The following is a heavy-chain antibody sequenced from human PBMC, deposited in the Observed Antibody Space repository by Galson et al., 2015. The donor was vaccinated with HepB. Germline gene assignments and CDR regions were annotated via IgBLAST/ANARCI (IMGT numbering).Heavy chain of an antibody. CDR3: ARKGENYDSSGYSVGGGWFDP. CDR2: IIPIFGTA. D-gene: IGHD3-22*01. Sequence: SVKVSCKASGGTFSSYAISWVRQAPGQGLEWMGGIIPIFGTANYAQKFQGRVTITADESTSTAYMELSSLRSEDTAVYYCARKGENYDSSGYSVGGGWFDPWGQGTLVTVSS. J-gene: IGHJ5*02. V-gene: IGHV1-69*13. CDR1: GGTFSSYA.